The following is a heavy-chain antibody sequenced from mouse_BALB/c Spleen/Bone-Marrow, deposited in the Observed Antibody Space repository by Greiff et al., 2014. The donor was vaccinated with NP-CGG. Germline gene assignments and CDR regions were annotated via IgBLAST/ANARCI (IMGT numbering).Heavy chain of an antibody. CDR1: GYTFTSYV. Sequence: VQLQQSGPELVKPGASVKMSCKASGYTFTSYVMHWVKQRPGQGLEWIGYINPYNDGSKYNEKFKGKATLTSDKSSSTAYMELSSLTSEDSAVYYCARYYYGYYFDYWGQGTTLTVSS. V-gene: IGHV1-14*01. J-gene: IGHJ2*01. D-gene: IGHD1-2*01. CDR3: ARYYYGYYFDY. CDR2: INPYNDGS.